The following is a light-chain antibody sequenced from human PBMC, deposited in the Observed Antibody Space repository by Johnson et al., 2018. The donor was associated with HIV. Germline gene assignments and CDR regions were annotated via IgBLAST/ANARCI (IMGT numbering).Light chain of an antibody. J-gene: IGLJ1*01. V-gene: IGLV1-51*01. Sequence: QLVLTQPPSVSAAPGQKVTISCSGSSSNIGNNYVSWYQQLPGTAPKLLIYDNNKRPSGIPDRFSGSKSGTSATLGINGLQTGDEADYYCGTWDSSLSAGVFGAGTKVTVL. CDR1: SSNIGNNY. CDR2: DNN. CDR3: GTWDSSLSAGV.